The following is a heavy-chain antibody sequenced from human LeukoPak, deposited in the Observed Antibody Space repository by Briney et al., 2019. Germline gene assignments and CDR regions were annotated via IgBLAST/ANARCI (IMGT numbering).Heavy chain of an antibody. J-gene: IGHJ6*02. V-gene: IGHV4-61*05. CDR3: ARGSPLGITMVRGANYGMDV. D-gene: IGHD3-10*01. CDR1: GGSISSSSYY. CDR2: IYYSGST. Sequence: SETLSLTCTVSGGSISSSSYYWGWIRQPPGKGLEWIGYIYYSGSTNYNPSLKSRVTISVDTSKNQFSLKLSSVTAADTAVYYCARGSPLGITMVRGANYGMDVWGQGTTVTVSS.